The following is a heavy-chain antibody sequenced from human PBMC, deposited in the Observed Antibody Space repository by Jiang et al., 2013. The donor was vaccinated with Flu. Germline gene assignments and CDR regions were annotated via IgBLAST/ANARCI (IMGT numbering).Heavy chain of an antibody. CDR3: AHSLWYDSSGSYSGIRFDY. J-gene: IGHJ4*02. Sequence: PTQTLTLTCTFSGFSLSTNGVGVGWIRQPPGKALEWLALIYWDGDKFYSPSLRSRPTITKDTSKNQVVLRMTNMDPVDTATYYCAHSLWYDSSGSYSGIRFDYWGQGILVTVSS. CDR1: GFSLSTNGVG. V-gene: IGHV2-5*02. CDR2: IYWDGDK. D-gene: IGHD3-22*01.